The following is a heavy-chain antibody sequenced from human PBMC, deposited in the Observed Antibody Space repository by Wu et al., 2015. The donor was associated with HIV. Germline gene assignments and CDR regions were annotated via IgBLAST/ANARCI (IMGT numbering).Heavy chain of an antibody. CDR3: ARVESAYDSSGWYRI. J-gene: IGHJ3*02. V-gene: IGHV1-2*02. Sequence: QVQLVQSGAEVKKPGASVKVSCKTSGYTFTGYYIHWVRQAPGQGLEWMGWINPNSGGTNYTQKFQGRVTMTRDTSISTAYMELSRLRSDDTAVYYCARVESAYDSSGWYRIWGQGTMVTVSS. D-gene: IGHD3-22*01. CDR2: INPNSGGT. CDR1: GYTFTGYY.